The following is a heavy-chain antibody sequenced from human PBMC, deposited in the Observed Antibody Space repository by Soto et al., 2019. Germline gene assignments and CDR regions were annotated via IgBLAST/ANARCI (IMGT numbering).Heavy chain of an antibody. CDR3: AGNWNPDAFDI. J-gene: IGHJ3*02. Sequence: QVQLQESGPGLVKPSQTLSLTCTVSGGSISSGGYYWSWLRQHPGKGLEWIGYIYYSGSTYYNPSLKGRVTISVDTSKNQFSLKLSSVTAADTAVYSCAGNWNPDAFDIWGQGTMVTVSS. CDR1: GGSISSGGYY. D-gene: IGHD1-1*01. V-gene: IGHV4-31*03. CDR2: IYYSGST.